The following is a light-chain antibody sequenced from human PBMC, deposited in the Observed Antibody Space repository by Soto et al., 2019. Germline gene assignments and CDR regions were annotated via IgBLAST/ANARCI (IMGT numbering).Light chain of an antibody. CDR2: GAS. CDR3: QQYSIWRT. Sequence: EIVLTQSPATLSLSPGERATFSCRASESVSTNLAWYQQKAGQAPRLLIYGASTRATGIPARFSGSGSGTEFTLTISSLQSEDFAVYYCQQYSIWRTFGQGTKVDIK. J-gene: IGKJ1*01. CDR1: ESVSTN. V-gene: IGKV3-15*01.